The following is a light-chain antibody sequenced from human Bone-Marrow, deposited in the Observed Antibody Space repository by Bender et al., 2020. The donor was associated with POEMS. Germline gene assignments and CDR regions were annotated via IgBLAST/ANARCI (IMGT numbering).Light chain of an antibody. CDR3: CTYGTIWV. V-gene: IGLV2-23*01. J-gene: IGLJ3*02. CDR1: SSAVGNSNL. Sequence: QSALTQPASVSGSPGQSITMSCTGTSSAVGNSNLVSWYHYPPGKAPQLIIYEGKKRTSGVTHHFSGSTASNTACTTITGLQTDGETDYYCCTYGTIWVFGGGTKGTVL. CDR2: EGK.